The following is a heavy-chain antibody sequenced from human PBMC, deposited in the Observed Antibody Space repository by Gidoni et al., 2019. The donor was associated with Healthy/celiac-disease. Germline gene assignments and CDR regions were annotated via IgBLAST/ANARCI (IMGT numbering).Heavy chain of an antibody. CDR2: LYTSGST. J-gene: IGHJ6*02. D-gene: IGHD5-18*01. CDR3: ARDLYSRNAIYYYGMDV. Sequence: QVQLQESRPGLVQPSQNLSPTCTVSGGSISRGSYYWRWIRQPAGKGLEWIGRLYTSGSTNYNPSLKSRVTISVDTSNNQFSLKLSSVTAADTAVYYCARDLYSRNAIYYYGMDVWGQGTTVTVAS. CDR1: GGSISRGSYY. V-gene: IGHV4-61*02.